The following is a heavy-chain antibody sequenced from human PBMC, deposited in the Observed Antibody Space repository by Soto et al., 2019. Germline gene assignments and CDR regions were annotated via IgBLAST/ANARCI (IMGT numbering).Heavy chain of an antibody. V-gene: IGHV3-15*01. CDR1: GFTFINAW. CDR2: IRSKTDGGTT. D-gene: IGHD5-18*01. J-gene: IGHJ5*02. CDR3: VTERIQLWLKA. Sequence: EVQLVESGGSLVKPGGSLRLSCAASGFTFINAWMSWVRQAPGKGLEWVGRIRSKTDGGTTDYAAPVQGRFTISRDDSKSTLYLQMSSLKTEDIALYYCVTERIQLWLKAWGQGTRVTVSS.